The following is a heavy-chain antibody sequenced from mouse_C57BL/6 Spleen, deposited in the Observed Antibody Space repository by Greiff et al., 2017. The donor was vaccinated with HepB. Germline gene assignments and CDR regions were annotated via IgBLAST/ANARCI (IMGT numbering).Heavy chain of an antibody. J-gene: IGHJ1*03. CDR2: IYPGDGDT. V-gene: IGHV1-82*01. CDR1: GYAFSSSW. D-gene: IGHD1-1*01. Sequence: QVQLQQSGPELVKPGASVKISCKASGYAFSSSWMNWVKQRPGKGLEWIGRIYPGDGDTNYNGKFKGKATLTADKSSSTAYMQLSSLTSEDSAVYFCARGDTVVARYFDVWGTGTTVTVSS. CDR3: ARGDTVVARYFDV.